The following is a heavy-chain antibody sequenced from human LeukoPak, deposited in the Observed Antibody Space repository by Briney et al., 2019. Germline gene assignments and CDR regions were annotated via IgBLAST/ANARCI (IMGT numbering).Heavy chain of an antibody. CDR3: ARRYQLGVYYYYMDV. Sequence: SETLSLTCTVSGGSISSSSYYWGWIRQPPGKGLEWIGSIYYSGSTYYNPSLKSRVTISVDTSKNQFSLKLSSVTAADTAVYYCARRYQLGVYYYYMDVWGKGTTVTVSS. CDR1: GGSISSSSYY. V-gene: IGHV4-39*07. D-gene: IGHD2-2*01. CDR2: IYYSGST. J-gene: IGHJ6*03.